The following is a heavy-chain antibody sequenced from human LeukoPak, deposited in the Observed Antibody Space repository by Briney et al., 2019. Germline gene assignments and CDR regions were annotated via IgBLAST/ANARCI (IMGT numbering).Heavy chain of an antibody. Sequence: PGGSLRLSCAASGFTFSIYAMTWVRQAPGKGLEWVSSISGGGGITYYADSVKGRFTISRDNSKNTLYLQMNSLRADDTAVYYCAKSPPTTTATTDRVPAYFDYWGQGTLVTVST. CDR1: GFTFSIYA. D-gene: IGHD4-17*01. J-gene: IGHJ4*02. V-gene: IGHV3-23*01. CDR2: ISGGGGIT. CDR3: AKSPPTTTATTDRVPAYFDY.